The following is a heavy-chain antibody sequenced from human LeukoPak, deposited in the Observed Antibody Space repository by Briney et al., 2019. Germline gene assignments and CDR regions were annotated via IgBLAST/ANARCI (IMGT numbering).Heavy chain of an antibody. CDR1: GGSISSGGYY. CDR3: ARGLGGLDYDSSRGAFDI. Sequence: PSETLSLTCTVSGGSISSGGYYWSWIRQPPGKGLEWIGYIYHSGSTYYNPSLKSRVTISVDRSKNQFSLKLSSVTAADTAVYYCARGLGGLDYDSSRGAFDIWGQGTMVTVSS. V-gene: IGHV4-30-2*01. CDR2: IYHSGST. D-gene: IGHD3-22*01. J-gene: IGHJ3*02.